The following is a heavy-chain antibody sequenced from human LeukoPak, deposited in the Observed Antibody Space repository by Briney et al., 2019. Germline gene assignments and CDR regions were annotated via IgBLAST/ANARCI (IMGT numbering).Heavy chain of an antibody. CDR3: ARVDSEALDC. D-gene: IGHD3-9*01. V-gene: IGHV1-18*01. CDR2: ISAYDGYR. Sequence: GASVKVSCKASGYTFSRYVISWVRQAPGQGLEWMGWISAYDGYRNYAQKFQGRVTLTTDTSTRTAYMDLRSLRSDDTAVYYCARVDSEALDCWGQGTLLTVSS. J-gene: IGHJ4*02. CDR1: GYTFSRYV.